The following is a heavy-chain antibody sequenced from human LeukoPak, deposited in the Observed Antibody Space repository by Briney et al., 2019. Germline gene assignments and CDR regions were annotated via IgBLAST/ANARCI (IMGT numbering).Heavy chain of an antibody. D-gene: IGHD3-3*01. V-gene: IGHV3-23*01. CDR3: AKSYDFWSGYKDY. CDR1: GFIASSNY. CDR2: ISGSGGST. Sequence: PGGSLRLTCVVSGFIASSNYMSWVRQAPGKGLEWVSAISGSGGSTYYADSVKGRFTISRDNSKNTLYLQMNSLRAEDTAVYYCAKSYDFWSGYKDYWGQGTLVTVSS. J-gene: IGHJ4*02.